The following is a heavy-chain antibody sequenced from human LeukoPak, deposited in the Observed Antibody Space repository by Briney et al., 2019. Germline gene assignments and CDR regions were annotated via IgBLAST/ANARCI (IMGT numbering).Heavy chain of an antibody. J-gene: IGHJ3*02. CDR1: GFTFSGYA. Sequence: PGGSLRLSCAASGFTFSGYAMSWVRQAPGKGLEWVSAISGSGGSTYYADSVKGRFTISRDNSKNTLYLQMNSLRAEDTAVYYCAKDQNYYGSGSADDAFDIWGQGTMVTVSS. V-gene: IGHV3-23*01. D-gene: IGHD3-10*01. CDR2: ISGSGGST. CDR3: AKDQNYYGSGSADDAFDI.